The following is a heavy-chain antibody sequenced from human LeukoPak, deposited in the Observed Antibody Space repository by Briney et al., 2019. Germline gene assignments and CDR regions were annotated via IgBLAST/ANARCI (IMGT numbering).Heavy chain of an antibody. D-gene: IGHD3-3*01. CDR1: GGSFSGYY. CDR3: ARGLPRSDFWSGFATYWFDP. CDR2: INHSGST. V-gene: IGHV4-34*01. J-gene: IGHJ5*02. Sequence: PSETLSLTCAVYGGSFSGYYWSWIRQPPWKGLEWIGEINHSGSTNYKPSLRSRVTISVDRPKKHFSLKLSSVNVADTAVYYCARGLPRSDFWSGFATYWFDPWGRGTLVTVSS.